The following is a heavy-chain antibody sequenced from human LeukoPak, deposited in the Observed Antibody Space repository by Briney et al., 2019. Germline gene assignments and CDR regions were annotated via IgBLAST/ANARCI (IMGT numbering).Heavy chain of an antibody. CDR1: GGTFSSYA. CDR2: IIPIFGTA. CDR3: ARDGSTVTTESGYYMDV. J-gene: IGHJ6*03. D-gene: IGHD4-11*01. V-gene: IGHV1-69*05. Sequence: SVKVSCKASGGTFSSYAISWVRQAPGQGLEWMGGIIPIFGTANYAQKFQGRVTITTDESTSTAYMELSSLRSEDTAVYYCARDGSTVTTESGYYMDVWGKGTTVTVSS.